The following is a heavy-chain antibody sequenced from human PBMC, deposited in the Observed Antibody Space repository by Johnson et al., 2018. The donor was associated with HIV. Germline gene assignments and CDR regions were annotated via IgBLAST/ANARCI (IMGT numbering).Heavy chain of an antibody. J-gene: IGHJ3*02. CDR3: ARRLAQGSPIEYYVGAFDI. CDR1: GFSLSSYA. V-gene: IGHV3-30*04. Sequence: QVQLVASVGGVVQPRKSLRLSCASSGFSLSSYAMHWVRQSPGKGLEWVAVISYDGSNKYYVDSVKGRFTISRDNSKNTLYVQMNSLRAEDTAVYYCARRLAQGSPIEYYVGAFDIWGQGTMVTVSS. CDR2: ISYDGSNK. D-gene: IGHD3-10*02.